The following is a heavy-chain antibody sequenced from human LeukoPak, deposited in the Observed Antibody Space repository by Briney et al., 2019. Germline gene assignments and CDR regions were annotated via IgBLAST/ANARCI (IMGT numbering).Heavy chain of an antibody. CDR1: GYTFTSYG. J-gene: IGHJ4*02. V-gene: IGHV1-18*01. D-gene: IGHD4-17*01. CDR3: ARDHLNYPTRVTTVPFDY. Sequence: GASVKVSCKASGYTFTSYGISWVRQAPGQGLEWMGWISAYNGNTNYAQKLQGRVTMTTDTSTSTAYMELRSLRSDDTAVYYCARDHLNYPTRVTTVPFDYWGQGTLVTVSS. CDR2: ISAYNGNT.